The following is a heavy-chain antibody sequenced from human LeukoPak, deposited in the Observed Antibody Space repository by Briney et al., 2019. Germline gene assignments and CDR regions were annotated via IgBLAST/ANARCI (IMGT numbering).Heavy chain of an antibody. CDR2: IWYDGSNK. CDR3: ARAGYYYVFDAFDI. CDR1: GFTFSSYG. J-gene: IGHJ3*02. Sequence: PGGSLRLSCAASGFTFSSYGMHWVRQAPGKGLEWVAVIWYDGSNKYYADSVKGRLTISRDNSKNTLYLQMNSLRAEDTAVYYCARAGYYYVFDAFDIWGQGTMVTVSS. V-gene: IGHV3-33*01. D-gene: IGHD3-22*01.